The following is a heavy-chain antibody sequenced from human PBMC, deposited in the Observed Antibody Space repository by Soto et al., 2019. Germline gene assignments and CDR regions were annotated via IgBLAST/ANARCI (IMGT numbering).Heavy chain of an antibody. V-gene: IGHV1-69*01. CDR3: ARGEAAAARKYNWFDP. J-gene: IGHJ5*02. D-gene: IGHD6-13*01. CDR1: GGTFSSYA. Sequence: QVQLVQSGAEVKKPGSSVKVSCKASGGTFSSYAISWVRQATGPGLEWMGGLIPILGTANYAQKFQGRVTITADESTSTAYMELSSLRSEDTAVYYCARGEAAAARKYNWFDPWGQGTLVTVSS. CDR2: LIPILGTA.